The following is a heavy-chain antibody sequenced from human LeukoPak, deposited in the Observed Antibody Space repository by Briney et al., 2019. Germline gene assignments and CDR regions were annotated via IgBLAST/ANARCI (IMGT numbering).Heavy chain of an antibody. D-gene: IGHD6-25*01. V-gene: IGHV3-48*04. CDR1: GFTFSSYS. J-gene: IGHJ5*02. Sequence: PGGSLRLSCAASGFTFSSYSMNWVRQAPGKGLEWVSYISSSGSTIYYADSVKGRFTISRDNAKNSLYLQMNSLRAEDTAVYYCARGSWYSSDPFDPWGQGTLVTVSS. CDR3: ARGSWYSSDPFDP. CDR2: ISSSGSTI.